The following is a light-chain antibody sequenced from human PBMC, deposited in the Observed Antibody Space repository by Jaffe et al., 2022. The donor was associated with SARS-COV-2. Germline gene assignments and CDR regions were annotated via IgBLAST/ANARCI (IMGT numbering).Light chain of an antibody. CDR2: EDK. J-gene: IGLJ3*02. Sequence: NFMLTQPHSVSESPGKTVTISCTRSSGSIASNYVQWYQQRPGSSPTAVIYEDKQRPSGVPDRFSGSTDRSSNSASLTISGLKAEDEADYYCQSYDSSSWVFGGGTKLTVL. CDR3: QSYDSSSWV. V-gene: IGLV6-57*01. CDR1: SGSIASNY.